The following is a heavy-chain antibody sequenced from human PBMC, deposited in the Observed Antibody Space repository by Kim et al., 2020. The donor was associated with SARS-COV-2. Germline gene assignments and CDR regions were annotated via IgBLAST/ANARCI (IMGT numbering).Heavy chain of an antibody. CDR2: INREGSGT. CDR3: ARSIRGPSSDH. J-gene: IGHJ4*02. D-gene: IGHD2-2*02. Sequence: GGSLRLSCAASGFTFSTYWMHWVRQAPGKVLVWVSCINREGSGTVYADSVKGRFTISRDNAKNTLYLQMNSLRVEDTAVYYCARSIRGPSSDHLGQGIL. CDR1: GFTFSTYW. V-gene: IGHV3-74*01.